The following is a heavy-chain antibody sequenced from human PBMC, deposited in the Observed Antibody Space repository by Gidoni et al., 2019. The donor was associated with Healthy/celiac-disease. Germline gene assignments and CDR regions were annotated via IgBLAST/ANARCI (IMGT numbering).Heavy chain of an antibody. CDR3: AREDVTHYYYGMDV. CDR1: GCTFSSYA. D-gene: IGHD2-21*02. CDR2: ISYDGSNK. Sequence: QVQLVASGGGVVQPGRSLGLSCAASGCTFSSYAMHWVRQAPGKGLEWVAVISYDGSNKYYADSVKGRFTISRDNSKNTLYLQMNSLRAEDTAVYYCAREDVTHYYYGMDVWGQGTTVTVSS. V-gene: IGHV3-30-3*01. J-gene: IGHJ6*02.